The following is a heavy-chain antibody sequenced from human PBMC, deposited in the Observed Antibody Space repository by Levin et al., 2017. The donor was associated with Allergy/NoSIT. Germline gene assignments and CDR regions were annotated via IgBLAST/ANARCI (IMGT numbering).Heavy chain of an antibody. D-gene: IGHD2-2*01. CDR1: GFSLSPSGLG. J-gene: IGHJ4*02. V-gene: IGHV2-5*02. CDR2: IYWDDDK. CDR3: AHRRGRTSWWGHFDS. Sequence: SGPTLVKPTQTLTLTCTFSGFSLSPSGLGVGWIRPPPGKALEWLALIYWDDDKRYSPSLKSRLTITKDTSKHQVVLTMTNMDPVDTATYFCAHRRGRTSWWGHFDSWGQGTLVTVSS.